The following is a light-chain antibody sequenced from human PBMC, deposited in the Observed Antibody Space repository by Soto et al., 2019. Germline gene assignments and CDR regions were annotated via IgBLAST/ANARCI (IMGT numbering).Light chain of an antibody. CDR2: AAS. V-gene: IGKV3-20*01. CDR1: QSVTSSY. J-gene: IGKJ5*01. Sequence: SPGTLSLSPGERATLSCRASQSVTSSYLAWYQQKPGQAPRLLMYAASSRATGIPDRFSGSGSGTDFTLTISRLEAEDFAVYYCQHSSSSPITFGQGSRLEFK. CDR3: QHSSSSPIT.